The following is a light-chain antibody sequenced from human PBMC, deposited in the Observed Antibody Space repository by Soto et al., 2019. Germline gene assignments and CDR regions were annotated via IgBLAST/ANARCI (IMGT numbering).Light chain of an antibody. J-gene: IGKJ2*01. CDR2: DVS. V-gene: IGKV1-33*01. CDR1: QDITLY. CDR3: QQYDSRPNT. Sequence: DIQMTQSPSSLSASVGDRVTITCQASQDITLYLNWYQHKAGKDPNLLIHDVSTLENGVPARFSGRGSGTIFTLTNSHLQPEDVATYYCQQYDSRPNTFGQGTKVEIK.